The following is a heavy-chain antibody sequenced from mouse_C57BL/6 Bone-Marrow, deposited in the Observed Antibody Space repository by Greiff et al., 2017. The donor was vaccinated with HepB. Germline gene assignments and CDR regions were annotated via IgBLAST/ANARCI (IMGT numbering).Heavy chain of an antibody. CDR1: GFTFSDYG. Sequence: EVQLVESGGGLVQPGGSLKLSCAATGFTFSDYGMAWVRQAPRKGPEWVAFISNLAYSIYYADTVTGRFTISRENAKNTLYLEMSSLRSEDTAMYYCARHRIYHNFDVWGTGTTVTVAS. J-gene: IGHJ1*03. CDR2: ISNLAYSI. CDR3: ARHRIYHNFDV. V-gene: IGHV5-15*01.